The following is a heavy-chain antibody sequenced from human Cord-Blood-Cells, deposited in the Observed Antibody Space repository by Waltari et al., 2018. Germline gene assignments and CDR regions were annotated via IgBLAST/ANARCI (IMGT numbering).Heavy chain of an antibody. CDR1: GFTFSSYA. CDR3: AGYCGRTFDI. J-gene: IGHJ3*02. V-gene: IGHV3-30-3*01. CDR2: KSDDGSNN. D-gene: IGHD2-8*02. Sequence: QVQLVESGGGVVQPGRSLRLSCAASGFTFSSYAMHWVRQAPAKGLDWVAVKSDDGSNNYYADSVKGRFTISRDKSKNTLYLQMNSLRAEDTAVYYCAGYCGRTFDIWGQGTMVTVSS.